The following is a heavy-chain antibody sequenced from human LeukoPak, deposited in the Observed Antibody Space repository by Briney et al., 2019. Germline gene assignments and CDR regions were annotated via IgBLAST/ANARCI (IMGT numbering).Heavy chain of an antibody. CDR2: IYHSGST. V-gene: IGHV4-30-2*01. CDR1: CGSISRGCYS. D-gene: IGHD2-15*01. J-gene: IGHJ4*02. CDR3: TRGRGYCSGGSCYVDY. Sequence: SQTMSPTCAVACGSISRGCYSWSWIREPPGEGLEWMGYIYHSGSTYYNPSLKRRVTISVDRSKNQFSLKLSSVTAADTAVYYCTRGRGYCSGGSCYVDYWGQGTMVTVSS.